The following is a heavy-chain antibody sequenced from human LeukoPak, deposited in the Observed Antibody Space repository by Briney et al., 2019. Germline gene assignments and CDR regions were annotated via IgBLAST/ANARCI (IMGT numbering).Heavy chain of an antibody. J-gene: IGHJ4*02. V-gene: IGHV3-23*01. CDR2: ISGSGGST. Sequence: GGSLRLSCAASGCTFSSYAMSWVRQAPGKGREWGSPISGSGGSTYYADSVKGRFTISRDNSKNTLYLQMNSLRAEDTAVYYCAKDRGYDSSGYWNKWGQGTLVTVSS. CDR3: AKDRGYDSSGYWNK. D-gene: IGHD3-22*01. CDR1: GCTFSSYA.